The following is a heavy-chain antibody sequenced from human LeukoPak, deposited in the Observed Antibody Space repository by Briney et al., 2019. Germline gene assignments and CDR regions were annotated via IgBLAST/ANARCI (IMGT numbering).Heavy chain of an antibody. CDR1: GFTFSSYD. J-gene: IGHJ3*02. D-gene: IGHD3-16*02. Sequence: AGGSLRLSCAASGFTFSSYDMHWVRQAPGKGLEWVAVISYDGSNKYYADSVKGRFTISRDNSKNTLYLQMNSLRAEDTAVYYCARVNRGDAFDIWGQGTLVTVSS. CDR3: ARVNRGDAFDI. V-gene: IGHV3-30*03. CDR2: ISYDGSNK.